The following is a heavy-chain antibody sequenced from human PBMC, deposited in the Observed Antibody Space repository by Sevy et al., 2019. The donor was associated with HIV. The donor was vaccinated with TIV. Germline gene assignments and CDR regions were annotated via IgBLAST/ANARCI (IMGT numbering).Heavy chain of an antibody. CDR3: AKAPPGHCSSGSCPRAYYYYGMDV. CDR1: GFSISTYA. Sequence: GGSLRLSCAASGFSISTYAMNWVRQAPGKGLEWVSAISGRGGSTYYADSVDGRFTISRDNSKNTLYLQMNSLRAEDTAVYYCAKAPPGHCSSGSCPRAYYYYGMDVWGQGTTVTVSS. V-gene: IGHV3-23*01. J-gene: IGHJ6*02. CDR2: ISGRGGST. D-gene: IGHD2-15*01.